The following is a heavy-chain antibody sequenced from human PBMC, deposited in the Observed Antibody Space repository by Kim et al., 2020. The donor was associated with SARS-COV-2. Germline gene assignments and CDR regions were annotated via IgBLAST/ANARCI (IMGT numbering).Heavy chain of an antibody. Sequence: GGSLRLSCAASGFTFSSYAMHWVRQAPGKGLEWVAVISYDGSNKYYADSVKGRFTISRDNSKNTLYLQMNSLRAEDTAVYYCARFPSGWYLMDYYDSSGSRGFDYWGQGTLVTVSS. V-gene: IGHV3-30-3*01. J-gene: IGHJ4*02. CDR2: ISYDGSNK. D-gene: IGHD3-22*01. CDR3: ARFPSGWYLMDYYDSSGSRGFDY. CDR1: GFTFSSYA.